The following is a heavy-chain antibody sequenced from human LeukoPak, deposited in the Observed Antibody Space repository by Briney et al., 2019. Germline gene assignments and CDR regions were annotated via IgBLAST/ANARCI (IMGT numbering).Heavy chain of an antibody. V-gene: IGHV3-30*01. D-gene: IGHD3-10*01. CDR1: GFTFSSYA. CDR3: ARLSGDYGSGSGKPNWFDP. J-gene: IGHJ5*02. Sequence: GGSLRLSCAASGFTFSSYAMHWVRQAPGKGLEWVAVISYDGSNKYYADSVKGRFTISRDNSKNTLYLQMNSLRAEDTAVYYCARLSGDYGSGSGKPNWFDPWGQGTLVTVSS. CDR2: ISYDGSNK.